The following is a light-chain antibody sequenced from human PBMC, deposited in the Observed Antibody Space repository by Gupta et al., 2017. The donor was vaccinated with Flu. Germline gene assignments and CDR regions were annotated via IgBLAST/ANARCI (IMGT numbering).Light chain of an antibody. CDR3: QQYYGTPWT. CDR2: WAS. Sequence: VMTPWPEPRSVSMGGRATINCKSSQSVLYSSNNKNYLTGYQQKPGQPPKLLIYWASTRESGVPDRFSGRGSGTDFTLTISSLQAEDVAVYYCQQYYGTPWTFGQGTKVEIK. J-gene: IGKJ1*01. CDR1: QSVLYSSNNKNY. V-gene: IGKV4-1*01.